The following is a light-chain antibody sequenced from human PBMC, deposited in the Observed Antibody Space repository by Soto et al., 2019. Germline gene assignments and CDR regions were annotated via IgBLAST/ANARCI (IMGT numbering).Light chain of an antibody. V-gene: IGLV2-8*01. CDR1: SSDVGGYDY. CDR2: DVN. Sequence: QSALTQPPSASGSPGQSVTISCTGTSSDVGGYDYVSWYQQHPGKAPKLMIYDVNKRPSGVPGRFSGSESGNTASLTVSGLQAEDEADYYCSSFGGSDNLLFGGGTKVTVL. J-gene: IGLJ2*01. CDR3: SSFGGSDNLL.